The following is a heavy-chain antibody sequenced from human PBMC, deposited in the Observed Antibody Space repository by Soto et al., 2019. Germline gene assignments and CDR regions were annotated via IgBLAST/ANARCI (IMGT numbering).Heavy chain of an antibody. V-gene: IGHV1-18*04. CDR2: VSPYNGNA. D-gene: IGHD2-8*01. CDR3: VREISLIMAAPDY. J-gene: IGHJ4*02. Sequence: ASVKVSCKTSGYTFSNYAISWVRQAPGQGLEWMGWVSPYNGNANYTEKFQGRVSMTTDTSTTTAYMELTSLTSDDTAIYYCVREISLIMAAPDYWGQGTLVTVSS. CDR1: GYTFSNYA.